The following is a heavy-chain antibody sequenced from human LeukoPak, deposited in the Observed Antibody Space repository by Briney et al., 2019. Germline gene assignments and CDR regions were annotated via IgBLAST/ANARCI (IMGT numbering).Heavy chain of an antibody. D-gene: IGHD6-6*01. Sequence: KPSETLSLTCTVSGGSISSYYWSWLRQAPGKGLEWIGYIYSSGGTNYNPSLKSRVTISVDTSKNQFSLKLSSVTAGDTAFYYCARVPYGGSASLFDYWGQGTLVTVSS. CDR1: GGSISSYY. CDR3: ARVPYGGSASLFDY. V-gene: IGHV4-59*01. J-gene: IGHJ4*02. CDR2: IYSSGGT.